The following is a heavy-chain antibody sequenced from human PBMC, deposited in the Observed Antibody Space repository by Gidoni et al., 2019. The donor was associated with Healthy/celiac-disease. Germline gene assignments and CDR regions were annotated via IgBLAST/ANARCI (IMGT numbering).Heavy chain of an antibody. CDR1: GGSISSSSYY. CDR2: IYYSGST. V-gene: IGHV4-39*01. CDR3: ARQTAITMIVVVNWDYFDY. J-gene: IGHJ4*02. D-gene: IGHD3-22*01. Sequence: QLQLQESVPGLVKPSETLSLTCTVSGGSISSSSYYWGWIRQPPGKGLEWIGSIYYSGSTYYNPSLKSRVTISVDTSKNQFSLKLSSVTAAETAVYYCARQTAITMIVVVNWDYFDYWGQGTLVTVSS.